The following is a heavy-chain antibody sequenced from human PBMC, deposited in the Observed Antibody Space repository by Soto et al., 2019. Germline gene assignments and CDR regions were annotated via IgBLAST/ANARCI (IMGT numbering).Heavy chain of an antibody. CDR3: ARHDGV. CDR1: GYSSTSYW. V-gene: IGHV5-10-1*01. J-gene: IGHJ6*02. CDR2: IDPSDSYT. Sequence: EVQLVPSGAEVKKPGESLRISCNGPGYSSTSYWISWVRQMPGKGLEWMGRIDPSDSYTNYGPSFQGHVTISADKSITSAYLRWSSLKASDTAMYYCARHDGVWGQGTTVTVSS. D-gene: IGHD3-16*01.